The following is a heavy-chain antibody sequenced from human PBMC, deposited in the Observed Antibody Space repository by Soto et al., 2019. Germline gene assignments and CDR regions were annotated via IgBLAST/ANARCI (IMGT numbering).Heavy chain of an antibody. CDR3: ARRNNSGPIDY. J-gene: IGHJ4*02. CDR1: GFTFTTHA. D-gene: IGHD5-12*01. CDR2: INAGNGNT. Sequence: ASVKVSCKTSGFTFTTHAIHWVRQAPGQRFEWMGWINAGNGNTKYSQRFQDRVTITRDTSASTAYTELSSLTSEDRAVYYCARRNNSGPIDYWGQGTLVTVSS. V-gene: IGHV1-3*01.